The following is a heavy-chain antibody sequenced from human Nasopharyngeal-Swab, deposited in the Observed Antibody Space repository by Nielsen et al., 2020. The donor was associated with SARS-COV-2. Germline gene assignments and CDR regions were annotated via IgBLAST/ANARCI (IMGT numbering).Heavy chain of an antibody. V-gene: IGHV4-34*01. D-gene: IGHD3-3*01. J-gene: IGHJ5*02. CDR3: ARGLGKQITIFEVVIAYNWFDP. Sequence: WSGQSPGKGLEWIGEINHSGSTNYNPSLKSRVTISVDTSKNQFSLKLSSVTAADTAVYYCARGLGKQITIFEVVIAYNWFDPWGQGTLVTVSS. CDR2: INHSGST.